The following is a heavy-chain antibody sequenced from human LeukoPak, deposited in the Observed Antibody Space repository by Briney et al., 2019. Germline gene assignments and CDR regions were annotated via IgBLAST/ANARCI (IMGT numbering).Heavy chain of an antibody. Sequence: GGSLRLSCAASGFTFSTYWMHWVRQAPGKGLVWVSCINSDGGSTSYADSVKGRFTISRDNAKNTLFLQMNSLRADDTAVYYCARVAAAGEKLNWFDPWGQGTLVTVSS. CDR1: GFTFSTYW. D-gene: IGHD6-13*01. CDR3: ARVAAAGEKLNWFDP. V-gene: IGHV3-74*01. CDR2: INSDGGST. J-gene: IGHJ5*02.